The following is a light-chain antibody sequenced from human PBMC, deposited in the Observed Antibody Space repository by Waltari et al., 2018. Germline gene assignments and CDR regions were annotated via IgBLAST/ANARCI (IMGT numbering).Light chain of an antibody. CDR2: KAS. Sequence: DIQMTQSPTTLSASVGDRVTINCRASQSISSWLAWYQQKPGKAPDLLIYKASSLESGVPSRFSGSGSGTEFTLTISSLQPDDFATYYCQQYDTNPWTFGQGTKVEI. J-gene: IGKJ1*01. V-gene: IGKV1-5*03. CDR1: QSISSW. CDR3: QQYDTNPWT.